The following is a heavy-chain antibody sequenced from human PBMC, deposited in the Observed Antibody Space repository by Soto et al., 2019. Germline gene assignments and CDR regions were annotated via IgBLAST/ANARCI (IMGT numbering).Heavy chain of an antibody. J-gene: IGHJ4*02. D-gene: IGHD5-12*01. CDR1: EFSFDDYA. CDR2: ITYTSVST. Sequence: GGSLRLSCAASEFSFDDYAMSWVRQAPGKGLEWVSSITYTSVSTYYVDSVKGRFTISRDNSKDTLYLQMNSLRAEDTAVYYCARDSLVGSGYLLDSWGQGTLVTVSS. V-gene: IGHV3-23*01. CDR3: ARDSLVGSGYLLDS.